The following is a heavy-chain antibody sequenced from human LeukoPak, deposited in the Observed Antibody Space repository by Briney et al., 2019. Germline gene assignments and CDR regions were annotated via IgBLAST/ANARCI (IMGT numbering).Heavy chain of an antibody. CDR3: ARGSAAGTSFS. CDR2: ISYDGSNK. J-gene: IGHJ4*02. Sequence: GRSLRLSCAASGFTFSSYAMHWVRQAPGKGLEWVAVISYDGSNKYYADSVKGRFTISRDNSKNTLYLQMNSLRAEDTAVYYCARGSAAGTSFSWGQGTLVTVSS. V-gene: IGHV3-30*04. D-gene: IGHD6-13*01. CDR1: GFTFSSYA.